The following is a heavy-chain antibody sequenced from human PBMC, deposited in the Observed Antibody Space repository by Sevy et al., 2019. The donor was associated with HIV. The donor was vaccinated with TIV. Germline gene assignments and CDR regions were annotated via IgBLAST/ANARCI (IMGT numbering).Heavy chain of an antibody. CDR2: FSYSGSEST. Sequence: SETLSLTCSVSGGSISSGDYFWNWIRQHPGKGLEWIGYFSYSGSESTYYNPSLKSRVSISVDTAKNEFSLSVNSVTAADTAVYYCARRPATVPAEVGFDVWGQGAMVTVSS. CDR1: GGSISSGDYF. D-gene: IGHD2-2*01. CDR3: ARRPATVPAEVGFDV. J-gene: IGHJ3*01. V-gene: IGHV4-31*03.